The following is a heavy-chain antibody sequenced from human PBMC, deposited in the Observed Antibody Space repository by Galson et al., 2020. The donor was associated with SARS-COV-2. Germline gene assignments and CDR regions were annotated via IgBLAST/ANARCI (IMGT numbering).Heavy chain of an antibody. J-gene: IGHJ4*02. D-gene: IGHD6-19*01. CDR1: GFSLSTGGMC. V-gene: IGHV2-70*11. CDR3: ARIDSSGCRGNY. CDR2: TDWDGDK. Sequence: PTLVKPTQTLTLTCTFSGFSLSTGGMCVNWIRQPPGKALEWLARTDWDGDKYYSTSLKTRLTISKDTSKNQVVLTMTNMDPVDTATYYCARIDSSGCRGNYWGQGTLVTVSS.